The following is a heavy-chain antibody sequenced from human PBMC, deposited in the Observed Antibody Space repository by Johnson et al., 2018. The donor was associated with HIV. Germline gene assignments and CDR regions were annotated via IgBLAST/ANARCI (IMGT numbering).Heavy chain of an antibody. CDR1: GFSFIDYA. V-gene: IGHV3-20*04. Sequence: MQLVESGGGLVRPGGSLRLSCVASGFSFIDYAMSWVRQAPGKGLEWVSGINWNGGSTGYADSVKGRFTISRDNAKDSLFLQMNSLRAEDTAVYYCAKDLIELQGAFDIWGQGTMVTVSS. CDR2: INWNGGST. J-gene: IGHJ3*02. D-gene: IGHD1-26*01. CDR3: AKDLIELQGAFDI.